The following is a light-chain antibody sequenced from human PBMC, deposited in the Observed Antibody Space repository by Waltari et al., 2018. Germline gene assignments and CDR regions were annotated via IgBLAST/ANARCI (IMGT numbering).Light chain of an antibody. Sequence: QAALTQPPSVSGSPGQSVTISCTGACSDIGGYNYVSWYQQYPGKAPKLMIYDVNKRPEVVSDRISGSKSGNTASLTISGLQAEDEADYYCSSYADSKTNWVFGGGTRLTVL. CDR2: DVN. J-gene: IGLJ3*02. V-gene: IGLV2-8*01. CDR1: CSDIGGYNY. CDR3: SSYADSKTNWV.